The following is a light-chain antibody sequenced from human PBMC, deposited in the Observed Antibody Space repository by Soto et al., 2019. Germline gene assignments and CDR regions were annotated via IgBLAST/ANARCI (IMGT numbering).Light chain of an antibody. J-gene: IGLJ2*01. CDR3: CSYAASGSLL. CDR1: SSNIGAGYD. V-gene: IGLV1-40*01. Sequence: QSALTQPPSVSGAPGQRVTISCTGSSSNIGAGYDVHWYQQLPGTAPKLLIYGNSNRPSGVPDRFSGSKSGTSASLAITGLQAEDEADYYCCSYAASGSLLFGGGTKLTVL. CDR2: GNS.